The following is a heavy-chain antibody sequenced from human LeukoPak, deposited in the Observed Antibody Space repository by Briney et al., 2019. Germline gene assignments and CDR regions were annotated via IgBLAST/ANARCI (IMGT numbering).Heavy chain of an antibody. CDR2: INHSGST. CDR3: AGLSFWSGYHDAFDI. J-gene: IGHJ3*02. D-gene: IGHD3-3*01. V-gene: IGHV4-34*01. CDR1: GGSFGGYY. Sequence: NPSETLSLTCAVYGGSFGGYYWSWIRQPPGKGLEWIGEINHSGSTNYNPSLKSRVTISVDTSKNQFSLKLSSVTAADTAVYYYAGLSFWSGYHDAFDIWGQGTMVTVSS.